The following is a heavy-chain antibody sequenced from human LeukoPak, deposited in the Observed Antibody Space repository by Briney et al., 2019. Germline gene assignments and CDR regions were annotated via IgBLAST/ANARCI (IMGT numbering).Heavy chain of an antibody. CDR3: AREGTSWPCFDY. D-gene: IGHD2-2*01. V-gene: IGHV3-53*05. CDR1: GLIVSSSY. Sequence: GGSLRLSCAASGLIVSSSYMSWVRQAPGKGLEWVSVIYSGGGTYHADSVKGRFTISRDNSKNTLYLQMNSLRAEDTAVYYCAREGTSWPCFDYWGQGTLVTVSS. CDR2: IYSGGGT. J-gene: IGHJ4*02.